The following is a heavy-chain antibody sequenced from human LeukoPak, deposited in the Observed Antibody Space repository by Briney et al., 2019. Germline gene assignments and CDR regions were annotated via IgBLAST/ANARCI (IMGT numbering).Heavy chain of an antibody. CDR2: INHSGST. CDR1: GGSFSGYY. Sequence: SETLSLTCAVYGGSFSGYYWSWIRQPPGKGLEWIEEINHSGSTNYNPSLKSRVTISVDTSKNQFSLKLSSVTAADTAVYYCARWLPIRYYFDYWGQGTLVTVSS. D-gene: IGHD5-12*01. J-gene: IGHJ4*02. V-gene: IGHV4-34*01. CDR3: ARWLPIRYYFDY.